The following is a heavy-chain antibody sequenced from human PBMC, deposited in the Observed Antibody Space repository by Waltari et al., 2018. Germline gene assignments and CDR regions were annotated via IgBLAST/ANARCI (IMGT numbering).Heavy chain of an antibody. Sequence: EVQLVESGGVVVQPGGSLRLSCAASGFTFDDYAMHWVRQAPGKGLEWVSLISWDGGSTYYADSVKGRFTISRDNSKNSLYLQMNSLRAEDTALYYCAKDRYSSGWDFFDYWGQGTLVTVSS. CDR1: GFTFDDYA. D-gene: IGHD6-19*01. CDR2: ISWDGGST. V-gene: IGHV3-43D*04. CDR3: AKDRYSSGWDFFDY. J-gene: IGHJ4*02.